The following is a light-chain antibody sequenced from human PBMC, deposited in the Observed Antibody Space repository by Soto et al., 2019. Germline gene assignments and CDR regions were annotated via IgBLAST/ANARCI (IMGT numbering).Light chain of an antibody. CDR3: QQSYSTLWT. J-gene: IGKJ1*01. CDR1: QSISSY. V-gene: IGKV1-39*01. CDR2: AAS. Sequence: DIQMTQSPSSLSASVGDRVTITCRASQSISSYLNWYQQKPGKAPKLLIYAASSLQSGVPSRFRGSGSGTDFTITISSLQPEDFATYYCQQSYSTLWTFGQGTKVEIK.